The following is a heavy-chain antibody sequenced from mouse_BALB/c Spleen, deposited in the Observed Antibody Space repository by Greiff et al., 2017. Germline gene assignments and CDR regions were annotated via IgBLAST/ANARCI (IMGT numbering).Heavy chain of an antibody. J-gene: IGHJ2*01. D-gene: IGHD1-1*01. V-gene: IGHV1S127*01. CDR2: IDPSDSYT. CDR1: GYTFTSYW. CDR3: TRSGTKVVAMYYFDY. Sequence: QVQLQQPGAELVKPGASVKMSCKASGYTFTSYWMHWVKQRPGQGLEWIGVIDPSDSYTSYNQKFKGKATLTVDTSSSTAYMQLSSLTSEDSAVCYCTRSGTKVVAMYYFDYWGQGTTLTVSS.